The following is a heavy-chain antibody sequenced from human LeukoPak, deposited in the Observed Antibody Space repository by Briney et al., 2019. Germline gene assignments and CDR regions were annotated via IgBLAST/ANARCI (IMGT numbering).Heavy chain of an antibody. J-gene: IGHJ4*02. V-gene: IGHV1-2*02. CDR2: INPVSGET. D-gene: IGHD5/OR15-5a*01. CDR3: ARERDGNMVSPFDH. CDR1: GYTFTGYY. Sequence: ASVKVSCKASGYTFTGYYMHWVRQAPGQGLEWMGWINPVSGETHFAQKFQGRVTMTRDTSITTAYMELWGLRSDDTAVYFCARERDGNMVSPFDHWGQGTLVTVSS.